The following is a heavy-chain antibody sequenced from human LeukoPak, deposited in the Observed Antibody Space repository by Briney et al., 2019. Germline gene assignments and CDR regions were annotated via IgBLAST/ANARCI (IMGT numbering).Heavy chain of an antibody. CDR2: ISGSGGST. CDR3: ARVVRGVTKILDY. CDR1: GFTFRSYA. Sequence: TGGSLRLSCAASGFTFRSYAMSWVRQAPGKGLEWVSAISGSGGSTYYADSVKGRFTISRGNSKNTLYLQMNSLRADDTAVYYCARVVRGVTKILDYWGQGTLVTVSS. V-gene: IGHV3-23*01. J-gene: IGHJ4*02. D-gene: IGHD3-10*01.